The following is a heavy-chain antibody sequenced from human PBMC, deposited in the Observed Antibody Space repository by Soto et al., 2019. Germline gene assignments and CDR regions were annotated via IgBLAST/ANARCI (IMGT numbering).Heavy chain of an antibody. V-gene: IGHV3-64*01. J-gene: IGHJ4*02. CDR3: VRRVSGNYDY. CDR2: ISSNGGTT. CDR1: GFTFSSYD. Sequence: EVQLAESGGSMVQPGGSLRLSCVASGFTFSSYDMHWVRQAPGKGLEYVSSISSNGGTTYYGNSVKGRFTISRDNSKNTLYLQMGSLRAEDMAVYYCVRRVSGNYDYWGQGNLVTVSS. D-gene: IGHD1-7*01.